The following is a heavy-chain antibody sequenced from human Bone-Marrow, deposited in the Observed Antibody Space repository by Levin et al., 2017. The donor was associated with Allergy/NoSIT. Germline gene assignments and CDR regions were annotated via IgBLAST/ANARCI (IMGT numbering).Heavy chain of an antibody. V-gene: IGHV3-21*01. Sequence: LSLTCAASGFTFSRYSMNWVRQAPGKGLEWVSSISSSSGYIYYADSVKGRVTVSRDNAKNSMYLEMNSLRAEDTAVYYCARDPTGEPYFDYWGQGTLVTVSS. CDR3: ARDPTGEPYFDY. D-gene: IGHD7-27*01. CDR2: ISSSSGYI. J-gene: IGHJ4*02. CDR1: GFTFSRYS.